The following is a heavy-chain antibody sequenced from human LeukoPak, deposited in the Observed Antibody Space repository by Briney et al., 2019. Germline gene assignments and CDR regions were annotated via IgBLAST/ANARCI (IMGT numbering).Heavy chain of an antibody. CDR1: GFTFSSSA. J-gene: IGHJ4*02. D-gene: IGHD1-1*01. CDR3: AQARGDTNWTFDY. Sequence: GGSLRLSCAASGFTFSSSAMTWFRQAPGKGLEWVSLISGSGGNTYYAESVKGRFTISRDNSRNTLYLQMNSLRADDTAIYYCAQARGDTNWTFDYWGQGALVTVSS. CDR2: ISGSGGNT. V-gene: IGHV3-23*01.